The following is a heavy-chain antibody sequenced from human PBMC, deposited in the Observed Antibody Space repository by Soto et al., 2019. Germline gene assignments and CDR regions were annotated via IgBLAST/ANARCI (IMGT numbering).Heavy chain of an antibody. CDR3: ARRALPQCINGVCYKDGFWDY. V-gene: IGHV4-31*03. CDR1: GGSVSSGGYY. D-gene: IGHD2-8*01. Sequence: SETLSLTCTVSGGSVSSGGYYWSWIRQHPGTGLEWIGYIYYSGTTYFNPSLKSRASISLDTSKNEFSLKLTSVTAADTAVYYCARRALPQCINGVCYKDGFWDYWGQRALVPVS. J-gene: IGHJ4*02. CDR2: IYYSGTT.